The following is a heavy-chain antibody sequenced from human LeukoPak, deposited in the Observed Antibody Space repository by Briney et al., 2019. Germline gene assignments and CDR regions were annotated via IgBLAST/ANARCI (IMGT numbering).Heavy chain of an antibody. CDR3: AREGSPDAFDI. J-gene: IGHJ3*02. Sequence: SETLSLTCTVSGGSISSYYWSWIRQPPGKGLEWIGYIYYSGSTYYNPSLKSRVTISVDTSKNQFSLKLSSVTAADTAVYYCAREGSPDAFDIWGQGTMVTVSS. CDR2: IYYSGST. V-gene: IGHV4-59*06. CDR1: GGSISSYY. D-gene: IGHD1-26*01.